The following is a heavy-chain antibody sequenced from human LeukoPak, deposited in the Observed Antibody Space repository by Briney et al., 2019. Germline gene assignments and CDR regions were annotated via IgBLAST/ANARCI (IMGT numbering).Heavy chain of an antibody. D-gene: IGHD2-15*01. J-gene: IGHJ6*03. CDR1: GFTFDDYG. Sequence: GGSLRLSCAASGFTFDDYGMSWVRQAPGKGLEWVSAISSTGGTAYYADSVKGRFTISRDNSKNTLYLQMNSLRAEDTAVYYCARVLRYCSGGNCYSGGLGYMDVWGKGTTVTISS. V-gene: IGHV3-23*01. CDR2: ISSTGGTA. CDR3: ARVLRYCSGGNCYSGGLGYMDV.